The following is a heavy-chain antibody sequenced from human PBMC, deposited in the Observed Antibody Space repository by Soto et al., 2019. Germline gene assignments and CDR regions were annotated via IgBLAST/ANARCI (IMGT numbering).Heavy chain of an antibody. D-gene: IGHD3-22*01. Sequence: EVQLVESGGGLVQPGGSLRLSCAASGFTFSSYSMNWVRQAPGKGLEWVSYISSSSSTIYYADSVKDRFTISRDNAKNSLYLQMNSLRDEDTAVYYCARKNTYYYDSSGRMDVWGQGTTVTVSS. J-gene: IGHJ6*02. CDR2: ISSSSSTI. V-gene: IGHV3-48*02. CDR1: GFTFSSYS. CDR3: ARKNTYYYDSSGRMDV.